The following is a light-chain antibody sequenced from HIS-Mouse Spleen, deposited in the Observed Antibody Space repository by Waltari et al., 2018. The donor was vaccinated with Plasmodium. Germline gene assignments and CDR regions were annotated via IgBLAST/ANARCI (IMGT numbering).Light chain of an antibody. Sequence: QSALTQPASVSGSPGQSIPLSCTGTSRDVGSYNLVSWYQQHPGKAPKLMIYEGSKRPSGVSNRFSGSKSGNTASLTISGLQAEDEADYYCCSYAGSSTWVFGEGTKLTVL. CDR3: CSYAGSSTWV. V-gene: IGLV2-23*01. CDR1: SRDVGSYNL. J-gene: IGLJ3*02. CDR2: EGS.